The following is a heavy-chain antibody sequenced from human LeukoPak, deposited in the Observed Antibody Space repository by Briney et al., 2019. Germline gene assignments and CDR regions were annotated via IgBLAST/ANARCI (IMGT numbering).Heavy chain of an antibody. D-gene: IGHD6-19*01. CDR2: IYYSGST. J-gene: IGHJ4*02. CDR1: GGSISSSSYY. V-gene: IGHV4-39*01. CDR3: ARHGENFSSGWYGVADY. Sequence: SETLSLTCTVSGGSISSSSYYWGWIRQPPGKGLEWIGSIYYSGSTYYNPSLKSRVTISVDTSKNQFSLKLSSVTAADTAVYYCARHGENFSSGWYGVADYWGQGTLVTVSS.